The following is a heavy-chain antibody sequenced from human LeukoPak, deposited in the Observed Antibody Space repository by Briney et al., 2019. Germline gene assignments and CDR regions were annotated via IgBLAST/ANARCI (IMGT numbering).Heavy chain of an antibody. CDR3: ARVAYYYGMDV. Sequence: ASVKVSCKVSGYTLTELSMHWVRQAPGKGLEWMGGFDPEDGETIYAQKFQERVTITRDMSTSTAYMELSSLRSEDTAVYYCARVAYYYGMDVWGQGTTVTVSS. CDR2: FDPEDGET. J-gene: IGHJ6*02. V-gene: IGHV1-24*01. D-gene: IGHD2-15*01. CDR1: GYTLTELS.